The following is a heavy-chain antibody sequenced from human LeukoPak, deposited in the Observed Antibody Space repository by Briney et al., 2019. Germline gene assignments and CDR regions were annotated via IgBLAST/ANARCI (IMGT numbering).Heavy chain of an antibody. J-gene: IGHJ5*01. CDR2: IYPGDSDT. Sequence: RESLTISCRGSGYSFTSYWIGWVRQMPGKGLEWMGIIYPGDSDTRYSPSFQGQVTISADKSISTAYLQWSSLKASDTAMYYCARGDVVRGVSWFDSWGQGALVTVSS. V-gene: IGHV5-51*01. CDR3: ARGDVVRGVSWFDS. D-gene: IGHD2-21*02. CDR1: GYSFTSYW.